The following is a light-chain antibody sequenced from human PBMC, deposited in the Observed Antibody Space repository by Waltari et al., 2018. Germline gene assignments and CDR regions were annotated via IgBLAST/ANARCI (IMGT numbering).Light chain of an antibody. CDR1: SSDIGNYEY. V-gene: IGLV2-11*01. CDR2: GVS. CDR3: CSHTASNTWV. Sequence: QSALTQPRPVSGSPGQSVTISCTGTSSDIGNYEYVSWYQQDPGKAPKLIIYGVSWRPSGVPGRFSASKSGNTASLTISGLQPEDEADYYCCSHTASNTWVFGGGTKVTVL. J-gene: IGLJ3*02.